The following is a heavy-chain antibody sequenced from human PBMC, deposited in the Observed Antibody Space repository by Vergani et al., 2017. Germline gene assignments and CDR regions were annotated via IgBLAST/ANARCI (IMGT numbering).Heavy chain of an antibody. V-gene: IGHV1-69*06. J-gene: IGHJ2*01. Sequence: QVQLVQSGAEVKKPGSSVKVSCKASGGIFSSYAISWVRQAPRQGLEWMGGIIPIFGTANYAQKFQGRVTITADKSTSTAYMELSSLRSEDTAVYYCARERSIAARSPAYFDLWGRGTLVTVSS. D-gene: IGHD6-6*01. CDR3: ARERSIAARSPAYFDL. CDR1: GGIFSSYA. CDR2: IIPIFGTA.